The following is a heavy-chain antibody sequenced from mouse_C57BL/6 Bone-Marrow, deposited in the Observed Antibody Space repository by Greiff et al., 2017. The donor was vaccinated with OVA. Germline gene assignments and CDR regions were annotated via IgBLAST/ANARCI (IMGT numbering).Heavy chain of an antibody. CDR2: IDPENGDT. Sequence: VQLQQSGAELVRPGASVKLSCTASGFNIKDDYMDWVKQRPEQGLEWIGWIDPENGDTEYASKFKGKATITADTSSNTAYLQLSSLTSGDTAVYSCTEWLQDYWGQGTTLTVSS. J-gene: IGHJ2*01. CDR3: TEWLQDY. CDR1: GFNIKDDY. D-gene: IGHD2-2*01. V-gene: IGHV14-4*01.